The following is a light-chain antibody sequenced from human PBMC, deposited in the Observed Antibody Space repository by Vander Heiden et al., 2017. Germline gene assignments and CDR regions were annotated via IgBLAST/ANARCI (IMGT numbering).Light chain of an antibody. CDR1: QSISSY. J-gene: IGKJ5*01. CDR2: AAS. V-gene: IGKV1-39*01. Sequence: DIQMTQSPSSLSASVGDRVTITCRASQSISSYLNWYQQKPGKAPKLLIYAASSLQSGVPSRFSGSGSGTDFTLTISSLQPEDFATYYCQQSDSTLSITFGQGTRLXIK. CDR3: QQSDSTLSIT.